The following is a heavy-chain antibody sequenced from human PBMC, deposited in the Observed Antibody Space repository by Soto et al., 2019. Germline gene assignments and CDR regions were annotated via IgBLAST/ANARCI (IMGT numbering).Heavy chain of an antibody. Sequence: SETLSLTCTVSGGSNIRDGYYWSWIRQHPGKGLEWIAYISYSGSSYSNPSLKSRVTISADTSKNQFSLRLTSVTAADTAVYFCARATPAGSADFWGQGPLVSVFS. CDR3: ARATPAGSADF. CDR1: GGSNIRDGYY. J-gene: IGHJ4*02. CDR2: ISYSGSS. V-gene: IGHV4-31*03. D-gene: IGHD2-2*01.